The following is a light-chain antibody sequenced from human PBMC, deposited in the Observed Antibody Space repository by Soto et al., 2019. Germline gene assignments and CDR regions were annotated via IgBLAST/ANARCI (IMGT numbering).Light chain of an antibody. J-gene: IGKJ5*01. CDR2: AAS. V-gene: IGKV1D-16*01. Sequence: DIQMTQSPSSLSASVGDRVTIICRASQGISRSLAWYQQKPEKAPKSLIYAASSLQSGVPSRFSASGPGTDFTLPIRVLQPEDFATYSCQQRKSYPITFGQGTRLVIK. CDR3: QQRKSYPIT. CDR1: QGISRS.